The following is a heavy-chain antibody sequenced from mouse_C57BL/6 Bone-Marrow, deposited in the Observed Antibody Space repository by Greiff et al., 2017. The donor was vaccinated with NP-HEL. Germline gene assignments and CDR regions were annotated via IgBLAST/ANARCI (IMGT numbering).Heavy chain of an antibody. CDR1: GYTFTSYW. J-gene: IGHJ1*03. CDR3: ARRGITTVVEGGYFDV. CDR2: IHPNSGST. Sequence: QVQLQQPGAELVKPGASVKLSCKASGYTFTSYWMHWVKQRPGQGLEWIGMIHPNSGSTNYNEKFKSKATLTVDKSSSTAYMQLSSLTSEDSAVYYGARRGITTVVEGGYFDVWGTGTTVTVSS. V-gene: IGHV1-64*01. D-gene: IGHD1-1*01.